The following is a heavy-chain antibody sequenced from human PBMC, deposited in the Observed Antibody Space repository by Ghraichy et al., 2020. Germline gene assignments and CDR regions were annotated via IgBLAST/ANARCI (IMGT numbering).Heavy chain of an antibody. CDR1: GFTCSSYW. V-gene: IGHV3-7*01. D-gene: IGHD3-16*02. CDR2: IAQDGSEK. Sequence: GGSLRLSCAASGFTCSSYWMSWVRQAPGKGLEWVANIAQDGSEKYYVDSVKGRFTISRDNAKNSLYLQMNSLRAEDTAVYYCAREGNYDYLWGTYPPLQTFDYWGQGTLVTVSS. J-gene: IGHJ4*02. CDR3: AREGNYDYLWGTYPPLQTFDY.